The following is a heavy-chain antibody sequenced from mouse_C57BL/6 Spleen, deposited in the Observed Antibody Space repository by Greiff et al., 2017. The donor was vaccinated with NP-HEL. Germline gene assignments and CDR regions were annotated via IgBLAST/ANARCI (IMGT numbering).Heavy chain of an antibody. J-gene: IGHJ2*02. CDR1: GFTFSSYA. V-gene: IGHV5-4*01. CDR2: ISDGGSYT. Sequence: EVQLVESGGGLVKPGGSLKLSCAASGFTFSSYAMSWVRQTPEKRLEWVATISDGGSYTYYPDNVKGRFTISRDNAKNNLYLQMSHLKSEDTAMYYCARDHYGSSYDYFDYWGQGTSLTVSS. D-gene: IGHD1-1*01. CDR3: ARDHYGSSYDYFDY.